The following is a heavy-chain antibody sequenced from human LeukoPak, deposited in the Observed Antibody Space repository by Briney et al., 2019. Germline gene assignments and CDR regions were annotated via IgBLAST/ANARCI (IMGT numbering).Heavy chain of an antibody. CDR2: IYPAGSDI. CDR1: GYSFTSYW. J-gene: IGHJ5*02. CDR3: ARQEYCSGASCYTWFDP. Sequence: GESLKISCKGSGYSFTSYWIAWVRQMPGKGLEWMGIIYPAGSDIRYSPSFQGQVTISADKSISTAYLQWNSLKASDTAMYYCARQEYCSGASCYTWFDPWGQGTLVTVSS. D-gene: IGHD2-15*01. V-gene: IGHV5-51*01.